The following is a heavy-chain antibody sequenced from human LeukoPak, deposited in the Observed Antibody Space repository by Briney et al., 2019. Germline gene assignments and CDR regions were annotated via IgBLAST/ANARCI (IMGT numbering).Heavy chain of an antibody. V-gene: IGHV4-38-2*01. D-gene: IGHD2-8*01. CDR3: ARRGCTNGVCYGESDY. Sequence: SETLSLTCAVSGYSISSGYYWGWIRQPPGKGLEWIGSVYHSGSTYYNPSLKSRVTISVDTSKNQFSLKLSSVTAADTAVYYCARRGCTNGVCYGESDYWGQGTLVTVSS. CDR2: VYHSGST. CDR1: GYSISSGYY. J-gene: IGHJ4*02.